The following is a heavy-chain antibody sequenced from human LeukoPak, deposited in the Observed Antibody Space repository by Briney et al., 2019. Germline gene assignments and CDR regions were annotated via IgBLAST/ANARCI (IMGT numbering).Heavy chain of an antibody. CDR3: ARGYRDCSSTSCYKGDYYYYGMDV. D-gene: IGHD2-2*02. CDR1: GGSISSGGYS. V-gene: IGHV4-30-2*01. Sequence: SETLSLTCAVSGGSISSGGYSWSWIRQPPGKGLEWIGYIYHSGSTYYNPSLKSRVTISVDRSKNQFSLKLSSVTAADTAVYYCARGYRDCSSTSCYKGDYYYYGMDVWGQGTTVTVSS. CDR2: IYHSGST. J-gene: IGHJ6*02.